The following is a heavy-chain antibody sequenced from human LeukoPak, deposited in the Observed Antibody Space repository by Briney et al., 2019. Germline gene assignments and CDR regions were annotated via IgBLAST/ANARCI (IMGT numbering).Heavy chain of an antibody. V-gene: IGHV3-43*02. J-gene: IGHJ4*02. CDR2: ISGDGGRT. CDR1: GFTFDDYA. D-gene: IGHD2-15*01. CDR3: TKTAQSVALIDDY. Sequence: PGGSLRLSCAASGFTFDDYAMHWVRQAPGKGLEWVSLISGDGGRTYYADSVKGRFTISRENSRNSLYLQMNSLRTEDTALYYCTKTAQSVALIDDYWGQGTLVTVSS.